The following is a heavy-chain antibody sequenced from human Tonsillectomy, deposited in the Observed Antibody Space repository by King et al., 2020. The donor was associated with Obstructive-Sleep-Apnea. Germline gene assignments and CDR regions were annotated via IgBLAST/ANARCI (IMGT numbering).Heavy chain of an antibody. Sequence: QLVQSGAEVKKPGSSVKVSCKASVGTFSSDAISWVRQSPGQGLEWMGGIIPIFGTAYYAQKFQGRVTITADESTSTAYMELSSLRSEDTAVYYCARVRVTMVRGVIIRNWFDPWGQGTLVTVSS. D-gene: IGHD3-10*01. CDR3: ARVRVTMVRGVIIRNWFDP. CDR2: IIPIFGTA. CDR1: VGTFSSDA. J-gene: IGHJ5*02. V-gene: IGHV1-69*01.